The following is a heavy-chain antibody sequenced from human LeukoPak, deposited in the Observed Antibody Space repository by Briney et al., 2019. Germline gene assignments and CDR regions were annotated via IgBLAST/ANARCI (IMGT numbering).Heavy chain of an antibody. J-gene: IGHJ4*02. Sequence: GGSLRLSCAASGFTFSSYGMHWVRQAPGKGLEWVAVIWYDGSNKYYAGSVKGRFTISRDNSKNTLYLQMNSLRAEDTAVYYCARDYYYGSGSPFDYWGQGTLVTVSS. CDR1: GFTFSSYG. V-gene: IGHV3-33*01. CDR3: ARDYYYGSGSPFDY. D-gene: IGHD3-10*01. CDR2: IWYDGSNK.